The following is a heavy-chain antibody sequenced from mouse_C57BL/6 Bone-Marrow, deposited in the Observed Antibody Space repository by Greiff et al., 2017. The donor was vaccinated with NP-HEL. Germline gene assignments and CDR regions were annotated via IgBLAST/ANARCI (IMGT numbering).Heavy chain of an antibody. J-gene: IGHJ3*01. CDR2: IYPGSGST. CDR1: GYTFTSYW. Sequence: QVQLQQPGAELVKPGASVKMSCKASGYTFTSYWITWVKQRPGQGLEWIGDIYPGSGSTNYNEKFKSKATLTVDTSSSTAYMQLSSLTSEDSAVYYCAREGGWRAWFAYWGQGTLVTVSA. V-gene: IGHV1-55*01. CDR3: AREGGWRAWFAY. D-gene: IGHD1-1*02.